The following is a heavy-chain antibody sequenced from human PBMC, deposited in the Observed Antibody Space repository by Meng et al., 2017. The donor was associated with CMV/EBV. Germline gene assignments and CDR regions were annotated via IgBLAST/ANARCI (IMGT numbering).Heavy chain of an antibody. CDR3: ARGNRRGGVDY. V-gene: IGHV4-30-4*08. CDR1: GGSISSGDYY. Sequence: QVQLQEPGPGLVKPSQTLSFTCTVYGGSISSGDYYWSWIRQPPGKGLEWIGYIYYSGRTYYNPSLKSRVTISVDTSKNQFSLKLSSVTAADTAVYYCARGNRRGGVDYWGQGTLVTVSS. J-gene: IGHJ4*02. D-gene: IGHD3-3*01. CDR2: IYYSGRT.